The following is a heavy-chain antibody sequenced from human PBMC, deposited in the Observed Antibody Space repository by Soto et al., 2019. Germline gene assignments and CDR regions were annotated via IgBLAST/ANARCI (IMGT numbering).Heavy chain of an antibody. CDR1: GASITSDGYY. Sequence: SETLSLTCSVSGASITSDGYYWSWIRQFPGKGLEWIGHIYYSGNSYYNLSLGSRLLISVDTSKNQFSLKLSSVTAADTAVYYCARTVGSGSPDFDYWGQGILVTVSS. CDR2: IYYSGNS. V-gene: IGHV4-31*03. CDR3: ARTVGSGSPDFDY. J-gene: IGHJ4*02. D-gene: IGHD3-10*01.